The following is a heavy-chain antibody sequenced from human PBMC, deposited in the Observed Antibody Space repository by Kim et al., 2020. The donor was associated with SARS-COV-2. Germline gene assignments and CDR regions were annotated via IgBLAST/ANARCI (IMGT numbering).Heavy chain of an antibody. Sequence: VKARFTIARDNAKNSLYLQMNSLRAEDTAVYYCARDRFPLGGSTPNCFDPWGQGTLVTVSS. V-gene: IGHV3-11*06. J-gene: IGHJ5*02. D-gene: IGHD3-10*01. CDR3: ARDRFPLGGSTPNCFDP.